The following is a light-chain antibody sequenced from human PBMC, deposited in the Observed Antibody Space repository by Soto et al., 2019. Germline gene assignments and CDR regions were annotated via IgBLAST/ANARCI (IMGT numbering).Light chain of an antibody. J-gene: IGKJ5*01. CDR2: KAS. V-gene: IGKV1-5*03. CDR3: QQRSNWPRIT. Sequence: DIQMTQSPSTLSASVGDRVNITCRASQPIGDFLAWYQQKPGTAPKLLIYKASRLEKWVPSRFSGGGSGTEFTLTISSLQPDDFAVYYCQQRSNWPRITFGQGTRLEIK. CDR1: QPIGDF.